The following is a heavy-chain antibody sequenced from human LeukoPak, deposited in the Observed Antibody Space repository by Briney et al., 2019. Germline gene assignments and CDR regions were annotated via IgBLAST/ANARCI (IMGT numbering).Heavy chain of an antibody. CDR3: AKGSREWELLDAFDI. D-gene: IGHD1-26*01. CDR1: GFTFSSYG. Sequence: PGGSLRLSCAASGFTFSSYGMTWVRRAPGKGLDWVSGISGSGARTDYADSMKGRFTISRDNAKNTLYLQMNSLRAEDTAVYYCAKGSREWELLDAFDIWGQGTMVTVSS. V-gene: IGHV3-23*01. CDR2: ISGSGART. J-gene: IGHJ3*02.